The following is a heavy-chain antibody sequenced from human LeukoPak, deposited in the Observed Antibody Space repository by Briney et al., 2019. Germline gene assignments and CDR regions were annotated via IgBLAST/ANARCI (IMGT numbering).Heavy chain of an antibody. CDR1: GFTFSRYW. CDR2: INTDGSST. CDR3: ARVRVAATLEDY. D-gene: IGHD1-26*01. V-gene: IGHV3-74*01. J-gene: IGHJ4*02. Sequence: GGSLRLSCAASGFTFSRYWMHWVRQAPGKGLVWVSRINTDGSSTSYADSVKGRFTISRDNAKNTLYLQMNSLRAEDTAVYYCARVRVAATLEDYWGQGTLVTVSS.